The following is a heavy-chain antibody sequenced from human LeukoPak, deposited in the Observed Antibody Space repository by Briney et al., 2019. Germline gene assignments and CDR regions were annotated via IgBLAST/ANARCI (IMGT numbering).Heavy chain of an antibody. V-gene: IGHV3-48*03. Sequence: GGSLRLSCAASGFTFSSYEMNWVRQAPGKGLEWVSYISSSGSTIYYADSVKGRFTISRDNAKNSLYLQMNSLRAEDTAVYYCATLAAVQLDDILFRGTNYMDVWGKGTTVTVSS. J-gene: IGHJ6*03. CDR1: GFTFSSYE. D-gene: IGHD3-9*01. CDR2: ISSSGSTI. CDR3: ATLAAVQLDDILFRGTNYMDV.